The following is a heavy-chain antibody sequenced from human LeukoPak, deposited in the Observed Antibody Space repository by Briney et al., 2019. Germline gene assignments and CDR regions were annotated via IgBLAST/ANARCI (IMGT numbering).Heavy chain of an antibody. J-gene: IGHJ4*02. V-gene: IGHV3-23*01. CDR2: ITVSGGTT. CDR1: GFTFSNYV. CDR3: AKDREVSAARVYDY. Sequence: GGPLRLSCAASGFTFSNYVLIWVRQAPGRGLEWVSAITVSGGTTSYADSVKGRFTISRDNSRNTLYLQMNSLRAEDAAVYYCAKDREVSAARVYDYWGQGTLVTVSS. D-gene: IGHD2-2*01.